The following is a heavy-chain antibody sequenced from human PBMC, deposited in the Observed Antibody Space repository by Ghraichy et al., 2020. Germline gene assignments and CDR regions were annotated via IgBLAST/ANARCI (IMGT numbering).Heavy chain of an antibody. CDR2: INHSGST. Sequence: LSLTCAVYGGSFSGYYWSWIRQPPGKGLEWIGEINHSGSTNYNPSLKSRVTISVDTSKNQFSLKLSSVTAADTAVYYCARGPQWLAGYWGQGTLVTVSS. V-gene: IGHV4-34*01. J-gene: IGHJ4*02. D-gene: IGHD6-19*01. CDR1: GGSFSGYY. CDR3: ARGPQWLAGY.